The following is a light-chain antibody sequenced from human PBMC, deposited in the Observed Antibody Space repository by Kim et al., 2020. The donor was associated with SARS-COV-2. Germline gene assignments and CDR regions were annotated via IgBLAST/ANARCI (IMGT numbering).Light chain of an antibody. CDR2: GAS. CDR3: QQFAILPWT. CDR1: QSVSSNY. V-gene: IGKV3-20*01. J-gene: IGKJ1*01. Sequence: EIVLTQSPGTLSLSPGERATLSCRASQSVSSNYLAWYQQRPGQAPRLLIFGASNRATGIPDRFSGSGSGTDFTLTISRLEPEDFVVYFCQQFAILPWTFGRGTKVDIK.